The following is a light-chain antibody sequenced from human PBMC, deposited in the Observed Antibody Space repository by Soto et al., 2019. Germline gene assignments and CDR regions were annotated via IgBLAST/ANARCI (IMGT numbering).Light chain of an antibody. CDR3: QLWRNLPPT. CDR2: EAS. Sequence: EIPITQKQTTLSSSLGERATIPCRASQSVSSCLAWYQQKPGQAPRLLIYEASTWDSGVPSRFSGSGSGTEFTLTITSLQPEDFAVYYCQLWRNLPPTFGEGTKV. CDR1: QSVSSC. V-gene: IGKV3-11*01. J-gene: IGKJ4*01.